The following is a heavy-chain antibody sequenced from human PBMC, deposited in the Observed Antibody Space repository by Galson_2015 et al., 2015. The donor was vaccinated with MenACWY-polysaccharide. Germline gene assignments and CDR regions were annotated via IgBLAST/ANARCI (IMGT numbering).Heavy chain of an antibody. Sequence: SLRLSCAVSGFSITSYAVNWVRQAPGKGLEWVAVISGSGTNIQYADFVKGRFTISRDTSKSTLYLQMNSLRAEDTAKYYCAKASQWGAAAVGSFDHWGQGTLVTVSS. D-gene: IGHD6-13*01. V-gene: IGHV3-23*01. CDR3: AKASQWGAAAVGSFDH. CDR2: ISGSGTNI. J-gene: IGHJ4*02. CDR1: GFSITSYA.